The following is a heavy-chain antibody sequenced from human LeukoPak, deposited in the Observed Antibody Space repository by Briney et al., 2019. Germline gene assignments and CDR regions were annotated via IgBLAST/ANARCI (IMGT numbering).Heavy chain of an antibody. CDR3: ARVRYYDTSGYYYYFDY. V-gene: IGHV3-7*01. Sequence: GGSLRLSCAASGFTFSDYWLHWVRQAPGKGLEWVANIQQDGSEKYYVDSVKGRFTISRDNAKSSLYLQMNSLRAEDTAVYYCARVRYYDTSGYYYYFDYWGQGTLVTVSS. J-gene: IGHJ4*02. CDR1: GFTFSDYW. CDR2: IQQDGSEK. D-gene: IGHD3-22*01.